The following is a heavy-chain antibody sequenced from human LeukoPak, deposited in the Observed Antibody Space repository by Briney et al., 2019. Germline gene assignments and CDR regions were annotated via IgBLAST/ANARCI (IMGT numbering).Heavy chain of an antibody. J-gene: IGHJ4*02. Sequence: SVKVSCKASGGTFSSYAISWVRQAPGQGLEWMGGIIPILGTANYAQKFQGRVTITTDESTSTAYMELSSLRSEDTAVYYCARDRGVEMATITWSYFDYWGQGTLVTVSS. CDR3: ARDRGVEMATITWSYFDY. CDR2: IIPILGTA. CDR1: GGTFSSYA. D-gene: IGHD5-24*01. V-gene: IGHV1-69*05.